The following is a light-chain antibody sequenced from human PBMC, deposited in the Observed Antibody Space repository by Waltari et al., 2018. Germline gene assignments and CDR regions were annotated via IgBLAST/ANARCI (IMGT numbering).Light chain of an antibody. CDR2: QDV. Sequence: SYDLTQLPSVSVSPGPTASITCSGDASEKKYVCWYQQKPGQSPVLVIYQDVRRPSEIPERFSGSNSGNTATLTISGTQPMDEADYYCQAWDSGVAGVFGTGTKVTVL. V-gene: IGLV3-1*01. CDR3: QAWDSGVAGV. J-gene: IGLJ1*01. CDR1: ASEKKY.